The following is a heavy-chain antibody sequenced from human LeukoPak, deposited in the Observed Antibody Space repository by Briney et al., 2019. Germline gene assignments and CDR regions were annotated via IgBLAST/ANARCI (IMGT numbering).Heavy chain of an antibody. CDR1: GDSIRTYY. V-gene: IGHV4-59*12. CDR3: ARGIGLVGATFYFDD. D-gene: IGHD1-26*01. J-gene: IGHJ4*02. CDR2: IYHSEST. Sequence: SETLSLTCTVSGDSIRTYYWSWIRLPPGKGQEWIGYIYHSESTNYNPSLKSRVTFSIDPSKNQFYLRLNPVTAADTALYFCARGIGLVGATFYFDDWGQGTLVTVSS.